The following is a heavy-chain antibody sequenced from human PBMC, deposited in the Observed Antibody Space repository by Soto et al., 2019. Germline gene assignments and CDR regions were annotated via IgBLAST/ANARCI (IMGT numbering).Heavy chain of an antibody. D-gene: IGHD2-15*01. CDR3: ATDLKRECSGGSCYVFDY. Sequence: EVQLVESGGGLVQPGRSLRLSCAASGFTLDDYAMHWVRQAPGKGLEWVSGISWNSGSIGYADSVKGRFTISRDNAKNSLYLQMNSLRAEDTALYYCATDLKRECSGGSCYVFDYWGQGTLVTVSS. CDR1: GFTLDDYA. CDR2: ISWNSGSI. J-gene: IGHJ4*02. V-gene: IGHV3-9*01.